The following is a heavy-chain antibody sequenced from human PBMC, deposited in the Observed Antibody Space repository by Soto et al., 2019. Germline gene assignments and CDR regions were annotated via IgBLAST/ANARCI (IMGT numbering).Heavy chain of an antibody. D-gene: IGHD3-9*01. CDR3: AREMSYDILTHYYFDY. Sequence: QVQLVQSGAEVKKPGSSVKVSCKASGGTFSSYAISWVRQAPGQGIEWMGGIIPIFGTANYAQKFQGRVTITADESTSTAYMELSSMRSEDTAVYYCAREMSYDILTHYYFDYWGQGTLVTVSS. CDR1: GGTFSSYA. J-gene: IGHJ4*02. CDR2: IIPIFGTA. V-gene: IGHV1-69*01.